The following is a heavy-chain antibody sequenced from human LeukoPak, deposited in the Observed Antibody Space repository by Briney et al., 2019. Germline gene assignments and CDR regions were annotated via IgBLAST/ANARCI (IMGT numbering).Heavy chain of an antibody. D-gene: IGHD3-10*01. CDR1: GFTFSSYG. V-gene: IGHV3-30*19. CDR3: AREEYYYGSGNDY. CDR2: ISYDGSNK. Sequence: GGSLRLSCAASGFTFSSYGMHWVRQAPGKGLEWVAVISYDGSNKYYADSVKGRFTISRDNSKNTLYLQMNSLRAEDTAVYYCAREEYYYGSGNDYWGQGTLVTVSS. J-gene: IGHJ4*02.